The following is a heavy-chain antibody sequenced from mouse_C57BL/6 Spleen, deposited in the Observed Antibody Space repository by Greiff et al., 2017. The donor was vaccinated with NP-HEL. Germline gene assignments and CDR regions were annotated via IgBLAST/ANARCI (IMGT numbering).Heavy chain of an antibody. V-gene: IGHV5-4*03. CDR1: GFTFSSYA. D-gene: IGHD2-1*01. CDR3: ARGRGIYYGNGFAY. Sequence: EVKLVESGGGLVKPGGSLKLSCAASGFTFSSYAMSWVRQTPEKRLEWVATISDGGSYTYYPDNVKGRFTISRDNAKNNLYLQMSHLKSEDTAMYYCARGRGIYYGNGFAYWGQGTLVTVSA. CDR2: ISDGGSYT. J-gene: IGHJ3*01.